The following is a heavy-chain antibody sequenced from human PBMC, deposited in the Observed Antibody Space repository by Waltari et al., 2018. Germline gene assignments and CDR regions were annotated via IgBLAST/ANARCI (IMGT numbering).Heavy chain of an antibody. CDR1: GDSVSGSSW. CDR3: ARDRGRGLYLDT. D-gene: IGHD2-15*01. J-gene: IGHJ5*02. CDR2: VHVSGRT. Sequence: QLQLQESGPGLVKPSGTLSLTCSVSGDSVSGSSWWSWVRQSPQKGLEWIGQVHVSGRTNYNPSFASRVTMSLDTSNNQFSLKVTSATAADTAVYYCARDRGRGLYLDTWGPGTLVTVSP. V-gene: IGHV4-4*02.